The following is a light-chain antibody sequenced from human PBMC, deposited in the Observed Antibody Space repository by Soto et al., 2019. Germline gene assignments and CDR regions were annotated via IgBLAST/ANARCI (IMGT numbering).Light chain of an antibody. CDR3: SSYIMRTTLRV. CDR1: NSDIGASMF. Sequence: QSVLTQPASVSGSPGQSITISCIGSNSDIGASMFVSWFQQHPGQAPKLIISEVDNRPSGVSNRFSGSKSANTASLTISGLLAEDGADYYCSSYIMRTTLRVFGTGTKVTVL. CDR2: EVD. J-gene: IGLJ1*01. V-gene: IGLV2-14*01.